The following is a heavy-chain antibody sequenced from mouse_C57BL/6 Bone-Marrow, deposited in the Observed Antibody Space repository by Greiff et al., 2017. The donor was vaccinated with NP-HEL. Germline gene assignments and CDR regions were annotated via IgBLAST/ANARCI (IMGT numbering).Heavy chain of an antibody. D-gene: IGHD2-2*01. Sequence: VQLQQPVAELVKPGASVKLSCKASGYTFTSYWMHWVKQRPGQGLEWIGMIHPNSGSTNYNEKFKSKATLTVDKSSSTAYMQLSSLTSEDSAVYYCARYGYSYAMDYWGQGTSVTVSS. CDR1: GYTFTSYW. CDR3: ARYGYSYAMDY. V-gene: IGHV1-64*01. J-gene: IGHJ4*01. CDR2: IHPNSGST.